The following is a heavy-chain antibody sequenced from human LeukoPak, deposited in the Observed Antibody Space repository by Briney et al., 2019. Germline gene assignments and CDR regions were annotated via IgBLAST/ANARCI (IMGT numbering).Heavy chain of an antibody. CDR1: GFTFSSYW. D-gene: IGHD2-2*01. CDR3: ARVASLYFDY. Sequence: PTGGSLRLSCAASGFTFSSYWTSWVRQAPGKGLEWVANIKQDGSEKYYVDSVKGRFTISRDNARNSLYLQMNSLRAEDTAVYYCARVASLYFDYWGQGTLVTVSS. V-gene: IGHV3-7*01. J-gene: IGHJ4*02. CDR2: IKQDGSEK.